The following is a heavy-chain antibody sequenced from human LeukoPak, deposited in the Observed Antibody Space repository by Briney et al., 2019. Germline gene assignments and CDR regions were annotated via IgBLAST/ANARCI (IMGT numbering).Heavy chain of an antibody. CDR3: ARDDYGVFDY. D-gene: IGHD4-17*01. CDR2: INRDGTGT. J-gene: IGHJ4*02. Sequence: WVSRINRDGTGTSYADSVKGRFTISRDDAKNTLYLQMNSLRAEDTAVYYCARDDYGVFDYWGQGTLVTVSS. V-gene: IGHV3-74*01.